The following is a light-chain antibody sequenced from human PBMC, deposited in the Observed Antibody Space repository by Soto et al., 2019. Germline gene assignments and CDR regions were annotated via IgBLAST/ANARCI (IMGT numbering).Light chain of an antibody. J-gene: IGLJ1*01. CDR2: EVT. CDR1: NSDVGSYNL. CDR3: FSYAGDSVYV. Sequence: QSVLRQPPSVSGSPRQSITISCTGTNSDVGSYNLVSWFQQHPGKAPKLVIYEVTKRPSGVSDRFSGSKSGNTASLTISGLQAEDEADYYCFSYAGDSVYVFGTGTKVT. V-gene: IGLV2-23*02.